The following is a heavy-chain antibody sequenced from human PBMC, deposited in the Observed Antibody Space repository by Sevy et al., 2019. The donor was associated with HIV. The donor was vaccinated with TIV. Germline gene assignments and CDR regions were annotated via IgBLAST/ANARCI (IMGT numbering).Heavy chain of an antibody. CDR3: ARVYSVVDGIFYSSTFYGMDV. D-gene: IGHD2-2*01. CDR1: GYTFTSYA. CDR2: INAGNGNT. V-gene: IGHV1-3*01. J-gene: IGHJ6*02. Sequence: ASVKVSCKASGYTFTSYAMHWVRQAPGQRLEWMGWINAGNGNTKYSQTFQGRVTITRDTSASTAYMELSSLRSEDTAVYYCARVYSVVDGIFYSSTFYGMDVWGQGTTVTVSS.